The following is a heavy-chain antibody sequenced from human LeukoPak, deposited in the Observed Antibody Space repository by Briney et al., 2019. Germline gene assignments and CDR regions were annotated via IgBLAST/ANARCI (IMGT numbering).Heavy chain of an antibody. CDR3: ARDMLEYYGSGNYYYGMDV. Sequence: PEGSLRLSCAASGFTFSSYSMNWVRQAPGKGLEWVSYISSSSSTIYYADSVKGRFTISRDNAKNSLYLQMNSLRAEDTAVYYCARDMLEYYGSGNYYYGMDVWGQGTTVTVSS. CDR1: GFTFSSYS. J-gene: IGHJ6*02. V-gene: IGHV3-48*01. CDR2: ISSSSSTI. D-gene: IGHD3-10*01.